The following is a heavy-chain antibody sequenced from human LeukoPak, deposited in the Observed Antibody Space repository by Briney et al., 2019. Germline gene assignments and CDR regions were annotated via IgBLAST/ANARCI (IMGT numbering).Heavy chain of an antibody. CDR2: ISAYNGNT. D-gene: IGHD3-22*01. J-gene: IGHJ3*02. V-gene: IGHV1-18*01. CDR3: ASYYYDSSGYPSENAFDI. CDR1: GYTFTTYG. Sequence: GASVKVSCKASGYTFTTYGISWVRQAPGQGLEWMGWISAYNGNTNYAQKLQGRVTMTTDTSTSAAYMELSRLRSDDTAVYYCASYYYDSSGYPSENAFDIWGQGTMVTVSS.